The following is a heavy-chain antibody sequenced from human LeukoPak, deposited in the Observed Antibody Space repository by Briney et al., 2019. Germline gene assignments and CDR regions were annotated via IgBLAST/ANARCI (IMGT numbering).Heavy chain of an antibody. CDR2: IGTAGDT. CDR1: GITISGYD. CDR3: ARASRSWFDP. J-gene: IGHJ5*02. V-gene: IGHV3-13*01. Sequence: GGSLRLSCAASGITISGYDMHWVRQVTGKGLEWVSSIGTAGDTYYSGSVKGRFTISRENAKNSLYLQMDSLRAGDTAVYYCARASRSWFDPWGQGTLVAVSS.